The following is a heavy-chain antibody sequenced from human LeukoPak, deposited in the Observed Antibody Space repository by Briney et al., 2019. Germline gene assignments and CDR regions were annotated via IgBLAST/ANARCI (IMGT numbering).Heavy chain of an antibody. CDR2: ISSSGSTI. D-gene: IGHD3-3*01. CDR1: GFTFSSYE. Sequence: GGYLRLSCAASGFTFSSYEMNWVRQAPGKGLEWVSYISSSGSTIYHADSVEGRFTISRDSAKNSLYLQMNSLRAEDTAAYYCARGGITIFGVVSGAFDIWGQGTMVTVSS. J-gene: IGHJ3*02. CDR3: ARGGITIFGVVSGAFDI. V-gene: IGHV3-48*03.